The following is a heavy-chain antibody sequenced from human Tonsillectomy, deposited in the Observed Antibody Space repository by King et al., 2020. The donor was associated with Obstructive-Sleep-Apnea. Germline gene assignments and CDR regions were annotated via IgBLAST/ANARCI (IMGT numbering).Heavy chain of an antibody. D-gene: IGHD5-18*01. CDR3: ARSPYSYGFVSWFDP. Sequence: VQLQESGPGLVKPSQTLSLTCTVSGGSISSGGYYWNWIRQHPGKGLEWIGYIYYSGRSHYNPSLKSRVTISVDTSKNQFSLRLNSVTAADTAVYYCARSPYSYGFVSWFDPWGQGILVTVSS. CDR2: IYYSGRS. CDR1: GGSISSGGYY. J-gene: IGHJ5*02. V-gene: IGHV4-31*03.